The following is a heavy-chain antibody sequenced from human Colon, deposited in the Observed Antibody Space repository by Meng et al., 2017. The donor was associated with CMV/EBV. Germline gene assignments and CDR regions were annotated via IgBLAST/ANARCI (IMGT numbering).Heavy chain of an antibody. D-gene: IGHD3-10*01. V-gene: IGHV3-48*03. CDR1: GFTISSYE. CDR3: ARGVGREVLWFGELVFGDRYYYYYGMDV. J-gene: IGHJ6*02. Sequence: GGSLRLSCAASGFTISSYEMNWVRQAPGKGLEWVSYISSSGSTRYYADSVKGRFTISRDNAKNSLYLQMNSLRAEDTAVYYCARGVGREVLWFGELVFGDRYYYYYGMDVWGQGTTVTVSS. CDR2: ISSSGSTR.